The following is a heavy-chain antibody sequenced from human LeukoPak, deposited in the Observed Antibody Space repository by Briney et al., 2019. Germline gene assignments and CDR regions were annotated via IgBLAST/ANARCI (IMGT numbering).Heavy chain of an antibody. CDR2: IYYSGST. CDR3: ARHSRIFGVIDY. V-gene: IGHV4-39*01. Sequence: SETLSLTCTVSGGSISSSSYYWGWIRQPPGKGLEWIGGIYYSGSTYYNPSLKSRVTISVDTSKNQFSLKLSSVTAADTAVYYSARHSRIFGVIDYWGQGTLVTVSS. D-gene: IGHD3-3*02. CDR1: GGSISSSSYY. J-gene: IGHJ4*02.